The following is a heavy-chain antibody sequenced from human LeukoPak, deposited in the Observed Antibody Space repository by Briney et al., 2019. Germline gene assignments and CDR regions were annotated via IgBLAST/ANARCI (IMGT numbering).Heavy chain of an antibody. CDR2: INPSCGST. V-gene: IGHV1-46*01. CDR1: GYTFTSYY. J-gene: IGHJ4*02. CDR3: ARDVTDSCGWYLDY. D-gene: IGHD6-19*01. Sequence: KVSCXASGYTFTSYYMHWVRQAPGQGLEWMGVINPSCGSTTYPHTFHRRVTLTRDTSTSTVYIELSSLRSEDTAVYYCARDVTDSCGWYLDYWGQGTLVTVSS.